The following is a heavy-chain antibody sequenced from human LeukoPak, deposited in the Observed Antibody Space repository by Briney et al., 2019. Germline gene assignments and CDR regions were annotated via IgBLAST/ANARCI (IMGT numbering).Heavy chain of an antibody. Sequence: SVKVSCTASGGTFSSYAISWVRQAPGQGLEWMGGIIPIFGTANNAQKFQGRVTITADESTSTAYMELSSLRSEDTAVYYCARDRSHCSSTNCYYYYGMDVWGKGTTVTVSS. J-gene: IGHJ6*04. CDR2: IIPIFGTA. CDR3: ARDRSHCSSTNCYYYYGMDV. D-gene: IGHD2-2*01. CDR1: GGTFSSYA. V-gene: IGHV1-69*13.